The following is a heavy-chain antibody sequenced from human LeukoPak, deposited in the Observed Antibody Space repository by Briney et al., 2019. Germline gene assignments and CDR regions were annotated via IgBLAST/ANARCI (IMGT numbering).Heavy chain of an antibody. CDR1: GGFIISSSYY. Sequence: SETLSLTRTVPGGFIISSSYYSGWIRQPPGKGLEWIGSIYYSGSTYYNPSLKSRVTISADTFKNHFSLKLTSVTAADTAVYYCATAPILQGEAGEQYKYGMDVGGQGTTVIVSS. D-gene: IGHD2-2*02. CDR3: ATAPILQGEAGEQYKYGMDV. CDR2: IYYSGST. V-gene: IGHV4-39*07. J-gene: IGHJ6*02.